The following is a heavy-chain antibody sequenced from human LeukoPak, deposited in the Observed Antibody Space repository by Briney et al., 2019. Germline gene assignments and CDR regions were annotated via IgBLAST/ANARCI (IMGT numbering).Heavy chain of an antibody. CDR2: IYYSGST. D-gene: IGHD5-18*01. CDR3: ARQTTTAMVTIDY. V-gene: IGHV4-39*07. J-gene: IGHJ4*02. CDR1: GGSISSSSYY. Sequence: SETLSLTCTVSGGSISSSSYYWGWIRQPPGKGLEWIGSIYYSGSTYYNPSLKSRVTISVDTSKNQFSLRLSSVTAADTAVYYCARQTTTAMVTIDYWGQGTLVTVSS.